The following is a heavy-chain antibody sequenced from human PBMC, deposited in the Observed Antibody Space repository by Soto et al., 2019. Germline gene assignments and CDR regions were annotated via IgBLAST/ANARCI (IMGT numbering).Heavy chain of an antibody. J-gene: IGHJ4*02. Sequence: SETLSLTCTVSGGSSINFFWGWMRQPPGKGLEWIGSIYYSGSTYYNSSLKSRGAISVDTSKNQFSLKLSSVTAADTAVYYCGRHGTYYPFDYWGQGALVTVSS. CDR1: GGSSINFF. V-gene: IGHV4-39*01. D-gene: IGHD1-26*01. CDR3: GRHGTYYPFDY. CDR2: IYYSGST.